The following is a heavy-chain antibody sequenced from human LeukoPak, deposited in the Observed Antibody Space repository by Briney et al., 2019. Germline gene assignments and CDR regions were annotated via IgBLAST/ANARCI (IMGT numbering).Heavy chain of an antibody. V-gene: IGHV1-24*01. CDR3: TTPGPGDVLTARDAFDV. D-gene: IGHD2-21*02. J-gene: IGHJ3*01. CDR2: VDPEDGQR. Sequence: ASVKVSCKVSGNTLAELAVHWVRQAPGKGLEWMGGVDPEDGQRIYAQRLQGRVSMTEDTSTDTAYMDLTSLRSEDSAVYYCTTPGPGDVLTARDAFDVWGVGTLVTVSS. CDR1: GNTLAELA.